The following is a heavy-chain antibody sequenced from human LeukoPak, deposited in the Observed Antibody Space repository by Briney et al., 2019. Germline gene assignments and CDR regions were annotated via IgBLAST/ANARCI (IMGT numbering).Heavy chain of an antibody. V-gene: IGHV1-2*02. CDR1: GYTFTGYY. D-gene: IGHD3-10*01. CDR3: ARDSGYNRVGDY. Sequence: ASVKVSCKASGYTFTGYYMHWVRQAPGQGLEWMGWINPNSGGTNYAQKFQGRVTMTRDTSISTTYMELSRLRSDDTAVYYCARDSGYNRVGDYWGQGTLVTVSS. J-gene: IGHJ4*02. CDR2: INPNSGGT.